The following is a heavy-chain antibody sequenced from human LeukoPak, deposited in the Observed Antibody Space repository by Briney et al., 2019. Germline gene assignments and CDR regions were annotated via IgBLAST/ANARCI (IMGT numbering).Heavy chain of an antibody. V-gene: IGHV4-59*01. CDR2: IFYTGST. Sequence: PSETLSLTCTVSGGSISNYYWGWIRQPPGKGLEWVGYIFYTGSTKYNSSLESRVTISVDTSKNMFSLKVTSVTAADTAVYYCARAGPGYSYGYTPFSFDSWGQGTLVTVSS. J-gene: IGHJ4*01. CDR3: ARAGPGYSYGYTPFSFDS. CDR1: GGSISNYY. D-gene: IGHD5-18*01.